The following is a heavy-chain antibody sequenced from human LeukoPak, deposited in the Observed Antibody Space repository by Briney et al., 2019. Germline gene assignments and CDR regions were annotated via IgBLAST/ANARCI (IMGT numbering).Heavy chain of an antibody. J-gene: IGHJ6*03. CDR1: GASVSDYY. CDR2: IFTTGST. V-gene: IGHV4-4*07. Sequence: KPSETLSLTCNVSGASVSDYYWSWVRQPAGKGLEWIGRIFTTGSTDYHPSLKSRVTMTRDRSKNPLFLTLASVTAADTAVYYCVRASDSIFSYYYHMDLWGKGITVTVSS. CDR3: VRASDSIFSYYYHMDL. D-gene: IGHD2-21*01.